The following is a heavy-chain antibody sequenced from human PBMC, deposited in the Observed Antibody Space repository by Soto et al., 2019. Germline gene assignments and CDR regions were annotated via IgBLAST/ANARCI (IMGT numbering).Heavy chain of an antibody. Sequence: QVQLQESGAGLLKPSQTLTLTCNVSGDSINNGDYYHSWFRQLPGKGLECLGYVYYNEVTYYNPSFRRRPDISLETPNNQFSLQRASVTAADPAGYYCPRDHTVTTGAFDIWGPGTMVTVSS. CDR3: PRDHTVTTGAFDI. CDR2: VYYNEVT. CDR1: GDSINNGDYY. V-gene: IGHV4-30-4*01. J-gene: IGHJ3*02. D-gene: IGHD1-1*01.